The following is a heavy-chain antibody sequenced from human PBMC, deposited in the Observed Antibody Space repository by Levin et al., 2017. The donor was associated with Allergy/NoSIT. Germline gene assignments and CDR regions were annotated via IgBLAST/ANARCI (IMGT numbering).Heavy chain of an antibody. D-gene: IGHD2/OR15-2a*01. Sequence: NPGGSLRLSCAASGFSFTDAWMAWVRQTPGKGLEWVGRVKSEAAGWATDYGVKGRFIVSRDDSTNTVFLQMNSLKTEDTAVYYCTPWGPYRAPGPYFFDLWGQGTLVTVSS. J-gene: IGHJ4*02. CDR2: VKSEAAGWAT. V-gene: IGHV3-15*01. CDR1: GFSFTDAW. CDR3: TPWGPYRAPGPYFFDL.